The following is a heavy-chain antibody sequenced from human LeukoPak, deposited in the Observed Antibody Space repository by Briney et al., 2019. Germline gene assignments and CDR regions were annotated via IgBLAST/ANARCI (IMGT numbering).Heavy chain of an antibody. CDR3: ARLSSSRWLSYYYYYYMDV. V-gene: IGHV4-39*01. Sequence: PSETLSLTCTVSGGSISSSSYYWGWIRQPPGKGLEWIGSIYYSGSTYYNPSLKSRVTISVDTSKNQFSLKLSSVTAADTAVYYCARLSSSRWLSYYYYYYMDVWGKGTTVTVSS. CDR1: GGSISSSSYY. J-gene: IGHJ6*03. D-gene: IGHD6-13*01. CDR2: IYYSGST.